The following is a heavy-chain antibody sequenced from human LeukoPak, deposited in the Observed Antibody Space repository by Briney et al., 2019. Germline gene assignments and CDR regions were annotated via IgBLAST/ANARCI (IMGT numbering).Heavy chain of an antibody. CDR1: GYTFTSYG. CDR3: AISGYCSSTSCLGWFDP. V-gene: IGHV1-69*05. CDR2: IIPIFGTA. J-gene: IGHJ5*02. Sequence: SVKVSCKASGYTFTSYGISWVRQAPGQGLEWMRGIIPIFGTANYAQKFQGRVTITTDESTSTAYMELSSLRSEDTAVYYCAISGYCSSTSCLGWFDPWGREPWSPSPQ. D-gene: IGHD2-2*01.